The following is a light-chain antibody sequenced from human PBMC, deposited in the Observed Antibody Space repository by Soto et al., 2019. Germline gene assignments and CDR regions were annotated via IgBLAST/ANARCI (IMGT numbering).Light chain of an antibody. CDR1: SSDVGSYNL. V-gene: IGLV2-23*01. CDR3: CSYAGSSTVV. J-gene: IGLJ1*01. CDR2: EGS. Sequence: QSVLTQPASVSGSPGQSITIPCTGTSSDVGSYNLVSWYQQHPGKATKLMIYEGSKRPSGVSNHFTGSKSGKTASLSISGLQAEDEADYYCCSYAGSSTVVFGTGTKVTVL.